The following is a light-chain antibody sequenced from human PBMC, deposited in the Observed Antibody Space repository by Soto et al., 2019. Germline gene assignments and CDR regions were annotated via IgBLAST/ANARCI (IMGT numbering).Light chain of an antibody. Sequence: DIVLTQSPGTLSLSPGERATLSCRASQSISNSQLAWFQQKPGQSPRLLIYGASSRPTGIPDRFSGSGSGTDFTLAISRLEPEDFALYYCQQYISPPFTFGGGTKVEIK. J-gene: IGKJ4*01. V-gene: IGKV3-20*01. CDR1: QSISNSQ. CDR2: GAS. CDR3: QQYISPPFT.